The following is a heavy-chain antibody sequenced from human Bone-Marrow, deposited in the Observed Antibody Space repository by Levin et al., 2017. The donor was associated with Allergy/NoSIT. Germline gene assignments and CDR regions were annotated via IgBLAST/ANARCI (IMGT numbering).Heavy chain of an antibody. Sequence: PGESLKISCAASGFSFNNFAMHWVRQAPGKGLEWVALISYDGSDEYYADSVKGRFSISRDNSKNTAYLQMTSLRAEDTAVYYCARRSGDVLITYGDDYMDVWGKGTTVSVSS. J-gene: IGHJ6*03. D-gene: IGHD3-9*01. CDR2: ISYDGSDE. CDR3: ARRSGDVLITYGDDYMDV. V-gene: IGHV3-33*01. CDR1: GFSFNNFA.